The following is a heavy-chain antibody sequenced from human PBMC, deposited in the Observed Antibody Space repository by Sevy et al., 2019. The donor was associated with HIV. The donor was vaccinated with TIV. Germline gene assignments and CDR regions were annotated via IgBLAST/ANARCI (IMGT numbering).Heavy chain of an antibody. CDR2: INEDGDKT. Sequence: GGSLRLSCAASGFAFGRNVMSWVRQVPGQGLKWISNINEDGDKTYYPESVKGRFIISRDNLKNTLYLQMNSLRAEDTAIYYCARDPYTSGYGAFDYWAPGTLVTVSS. CDR1: GFAFGRNV. CDR3: ARDPYTSGYGAFDY. D-gene: IGHD2-8*01. V-gene: IGHV3-23*01. J-gene: IGHJ4*01.